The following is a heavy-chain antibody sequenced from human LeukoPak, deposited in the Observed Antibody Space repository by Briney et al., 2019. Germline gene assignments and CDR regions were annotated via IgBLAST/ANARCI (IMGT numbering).Heavy chain of an antibody. V-gene: IGHV3-64D*06. CDR3: VKTRGGVAAAGDF. Sequence: PGGSLRLSCSASGFTFSSYAMHRVRQAPGRGLEYVSAISSYGGSTYYADSVKDRFIISRDNSKNTLYLQMSSLRAEDAAIYYCVKTRGGVAAAGDFWGQGTLVTVSS. J-gene: IGHJ4*02. CDR1: GFTFSSYA. CDR2: ISSYGGST. D-gene: IGHD6-13*01.